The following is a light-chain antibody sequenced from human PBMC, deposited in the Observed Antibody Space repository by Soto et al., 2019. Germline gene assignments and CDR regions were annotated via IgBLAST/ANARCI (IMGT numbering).Light chain of an antibody. CDR1: SSDVGSCNC. V-gene: IGLV2-23*02. CDR2: EVN. Sequence: QSALTQPASVSGSPGQSITISCTGTSSDVGSCNCVSWYQQHPGKAPTLMIHEVNKRPSGISNRFSGSKSGNTASLTISGLQAEDEADYYCCSSVGSPNWVFGGGTKLTVL. CDR3: CSSVGSPNWV. J-gene: IGLJ3*02.